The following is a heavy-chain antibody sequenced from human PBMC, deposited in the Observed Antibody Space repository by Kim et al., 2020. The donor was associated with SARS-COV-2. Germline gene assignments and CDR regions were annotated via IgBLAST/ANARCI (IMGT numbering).Heavy chain of an antibody. CDR2: IREDGSAQ. CDR3: ARYSIGSRSFDY. Sequence: GGSLRLSCAASGLSFTTSWMGWVRQAPGKGLEWAACIREDGSAQFYLDSVKGRFTTSRDNAQNSVSLQMNTLRAEDTAVYYCARYSIGSRSFDYWSQG. J-gene: IGHJ4*02. CDR1: GLSFTTSW. D-gene: IGHD2-21*01. V-gene: IGHV3-7*01.